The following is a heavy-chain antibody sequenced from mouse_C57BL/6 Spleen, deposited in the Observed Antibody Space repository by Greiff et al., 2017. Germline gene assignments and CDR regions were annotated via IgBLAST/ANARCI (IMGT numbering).Heavy chain of an antibody. CDR3: ARSGPFITTLVGYAMDY. Sequence: QVQLQQPGAELVMPGASVKLSCKASGYTFTSYWMHWVKQRPGPGLEWIGELDPSDSYTNYNQKFKGKSTLTLDKSSSTAYMQLSSLTSEDSAVSYCARSGPFITTLVGYAMDYWGQGTSVTVSS. J-gene: IGHJ4*01. CDR1: GYTFTSYW. V-gene: IGHV1-69*01. CDR2: LDPSDSYT. D-gene: IGHD1-1*01.